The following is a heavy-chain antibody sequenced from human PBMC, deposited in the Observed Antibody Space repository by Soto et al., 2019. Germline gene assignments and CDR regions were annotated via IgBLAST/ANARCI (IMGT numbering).Heavy chain of an antibody. CDR1: GYTFTSYG. Sequence: QVQLVQSGAEVKKPGASVKVSCKASGYTFTSYGISWVRQAPGQGLEWMGWISADNGNTNYAQKLQGRVTMTTDTPTSTGYRELSSLRSDDTTVYYCARDRRSYALDYWGQGTLVTVSS. CDR3: ARDRRSYALDY. CDR2: ISADNGNT. J-gene: IGHJ4*02. D-gene: IGHD1-26*01. V-gene: IGHV1-18*01.